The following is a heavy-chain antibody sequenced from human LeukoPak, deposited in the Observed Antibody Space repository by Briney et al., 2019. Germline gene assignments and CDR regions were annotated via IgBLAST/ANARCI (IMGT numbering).Heavy chain of an antibody. D-gene: IGHD3-22*01. CDR3: ARVFDDSSGYYPDY. J-gene: IGHJ4*02. Sequence: SETLSLTCTVSGGSISSSSYYWGWIRQPPGKGLEWIGSIYYSGSTYYNPSLKSRVTISVDTSKNQFSLKLSSVTAADTAVYYCARVFDDSSGYYPDYWGQGTLVTVSS. CDR2: IYYSGST. CDR1: GGSISSSSYY. V-gene: IGHV4-39*07.